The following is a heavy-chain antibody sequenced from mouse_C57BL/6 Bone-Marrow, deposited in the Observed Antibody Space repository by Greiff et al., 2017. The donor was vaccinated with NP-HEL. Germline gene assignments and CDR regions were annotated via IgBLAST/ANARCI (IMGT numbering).Heavy chain of an antibody. V-gene: IGHV1-52*01. CDR3: AREGYYGSSPDY. Sequence: QVQLQQPGAELVRPGSSVKLSCKASGYTFTSYWMHWVKQRPIHGLEWIGNIDPSDSETHYNQKFKDKATLTVDKSSSTAYMQLSSLTSEDSAVYYCAREGYYGSSPDYWGQGTTLTVSS. CDR1: GYTFTSYW. J-gene: IGHJ2*01. D-gene: IGHD1-1*01. CDR2: IDPSDSET.